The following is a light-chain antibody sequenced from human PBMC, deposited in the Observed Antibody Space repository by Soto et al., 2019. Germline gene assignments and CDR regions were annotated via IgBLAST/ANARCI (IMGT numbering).Light chain of an antibody. CDR1: QGVINS. CDR3: QQHNTHPHT. CDR2: SIS. J-gene: IGKJ2*01. Sequence: IQVTQSPSILSASVGDRATITCRASQGVINSFAWYQQKSGKAPRLLIYSISSLKSGVPSRFSGSGSGAEFTLTISSLQPEDVANYFYQQHNTHPHTFGLGTKLQIK. V-gene: IGKV1-9*01.